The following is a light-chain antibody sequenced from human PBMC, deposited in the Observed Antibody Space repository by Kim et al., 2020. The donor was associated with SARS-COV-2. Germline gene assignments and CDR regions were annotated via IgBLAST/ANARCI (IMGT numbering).Light chain of an antibody. CDR2: GKN. CDR1: SLRSYY. V-gene: IGLV3-19*01. J-gene: IGLJ2*01. CDR3: NSRDNNDPVL. Sequence: VAVGQTVRLTCQGDSLRSYYTSWFQQKPGQAPIVVFYGKNNRPSGIPDRFSGSSSGNTASLTISATQAGDEADYYCNSRDNNDPVLFGAGPKVTVL.